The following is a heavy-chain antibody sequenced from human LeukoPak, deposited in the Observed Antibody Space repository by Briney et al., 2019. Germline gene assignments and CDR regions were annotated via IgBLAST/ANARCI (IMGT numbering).Heavy chain of an antibody. Sequence: SQTLSLTCAISGDSVSSKSATWNWIRQSPSRGLEWLGRTYYRSKWYNDYAVSVKSRITINPDTSKNQFSLQLNSVTPEDTAVYYCASTRGYIAVAGNWFDPWGQGTLVTVSS. CDR1: GDSVSSKSAT. D-gene: IGHD6-19*01. CDR3: ASTRGYIAVAGNWFDP. J-gene: IGHJ5*02. V-gene: IGHV6-1*01. CDR2: TYYRSKWYN.